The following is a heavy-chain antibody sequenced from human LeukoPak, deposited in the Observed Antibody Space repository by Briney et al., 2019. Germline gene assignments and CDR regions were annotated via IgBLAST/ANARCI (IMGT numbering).Heavy chain of an antibody. CDR3: AVMAVITVDTFDL. CDR1: GFTFSNYN. Sequence: GGSLRLSCSASGFTFSNYNINWVRQARGKAPEWISYINTASTTIHYADSVKGRFTISRDNAKNSLYLEMNSLRDEDTDVYYCAVMAVITVDTFDLWGPGTMVTVSS. V-gene: IGHV3-48*02. CDR2: INTASTTI. D-gene: IGHD5-24*01. J-gene: IGHJ3*01.